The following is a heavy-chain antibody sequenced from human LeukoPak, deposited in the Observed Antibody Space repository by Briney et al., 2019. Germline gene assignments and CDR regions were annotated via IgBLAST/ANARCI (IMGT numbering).Heavy chain of an antibody. D-gene: IGHD3-22*01. V-gene: IGHV3-53*01. J-gene: IGHJ4*02. Sequence: GGSLRLSCAASGFTVSSNYMSWVRQTPGKGLEWVSVIYSGGSTYYADSVKGRFTISRDNSKNTLYLQMNSLRAEDTAVYYCASRQPYGDSSGYYYADFDYWGQGTLVTVSS. CDR2: IYSGGST. CDR1: GFTVSSNY. CDR3: ASRQPYGDSSGYYYADFDY.